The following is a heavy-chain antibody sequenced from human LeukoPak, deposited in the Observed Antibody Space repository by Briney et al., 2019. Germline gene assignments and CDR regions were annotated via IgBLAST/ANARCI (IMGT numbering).Heavy chain of an antibody. D-gene: IGHD5-12*01. CDR3: AKVIVATIGGYFDY. Sequence: PGGSLRLSCAASGFTFSSYAMSWVRQAPGKGLEWVSAISGSGGSTYYADSVKGRFTVSRDNSKNTLYLQMNSLRAEDTAVYYCAKVIVATIGGYFDYWGQGTLATVSS. CDR2: ISGSGGST. CDR1: GFTFSSYA. V-gene: IGHV3-23*01. J-gene: IGHJ4*02.